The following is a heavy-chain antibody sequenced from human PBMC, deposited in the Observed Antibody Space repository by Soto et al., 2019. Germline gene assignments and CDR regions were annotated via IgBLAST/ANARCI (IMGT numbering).Heavy chain of an antibody. CDR1: GYTFTSYG. D-gene: IGHD2-15*01. CDR3: ARNAAGSFYYYYYGMDV. J-gene: IGHJ6*02. V-gene: IGHV1-18*01. CDR2: ISAYNGNT. Sequence: ASVKVSCKASGYTFTSYGISWVRQAPGQGLEWMGWISAYNGNTNFAQKLQGRVTMTTDTSTSTAYMELRSLRSDDTAVYYCARNAAGSFYYYYYGMDVWGQGTTVTVSS.